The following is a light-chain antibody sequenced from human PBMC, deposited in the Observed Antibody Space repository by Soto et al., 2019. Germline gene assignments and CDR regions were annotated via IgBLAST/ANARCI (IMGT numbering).Light chain of an antibody. CDR1: HDISTY. J-gene: IGKJ2*01. V-gene: IGKV1-33*01. CDR2: DAS. CDR3: QQYSDLRVFT. Sequence: DIQMTQSPSSLSASVGDRVTMTCQASHDISTYLNWYQQKSGEPPKLLIYDASNLETGVPSRFSGSGSGTDFTLTITSLQPEDIATYYGQQYSDLRVFTFGQGTKVEMK.